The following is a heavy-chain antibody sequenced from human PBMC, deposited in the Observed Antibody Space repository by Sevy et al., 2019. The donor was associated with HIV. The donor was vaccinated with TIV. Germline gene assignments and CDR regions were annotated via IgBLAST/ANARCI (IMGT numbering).Heavy chain of an antibody. CDR1: GYTFTTYG. D-gene: IGHD3-10*01. V-gene: IGHV1-18*01. J-gene: IGHJ4*02. CDR3: ARDSPYYNGAGSSVPRFDL. Sequence: ASVKVSCTASGYTFTTYGISRVRQAPARGLEGMGWISAYICTTQYAQKFQGRVTMTTDTSTNTTYMDGRSLTSDDKGVYFWARDSPYYNGAGSSVPRFDLWGQGTLVTVSS. CDR2: ISAYICTT.